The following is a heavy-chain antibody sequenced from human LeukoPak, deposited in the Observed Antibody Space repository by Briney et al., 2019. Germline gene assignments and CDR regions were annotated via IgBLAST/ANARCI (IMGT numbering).Heavy chain of an antibody. J-gene: IGHJ4*02. V-gene: IGHV3-30*03. D-gene: IGHD6-19*01. CDR2: ISYDGSNE. Sequence: GRSLGLSCTASGFTFSSYGMHWVRQAPGKGLEWVAVISYDGSNEYYVDSVKGRFTFSRDNSKNTLYLQMNTLRAEDTAVYYCGRRGDGSGWTIGYWGQGTLVTVSS. CDR3: GRRGDGSGWTIGY. CDR1: GFTFSSYG.